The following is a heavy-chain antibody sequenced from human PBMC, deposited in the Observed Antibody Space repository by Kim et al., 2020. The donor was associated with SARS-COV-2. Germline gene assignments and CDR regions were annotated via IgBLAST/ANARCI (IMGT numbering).Heavy chain of an antibody. D-gene: IGHD3-10*01. J-gene: IGHJ4*02. Sequence: LRSRVTISVDTSKNQFSLKLSSVTAADTAVYYCARGAYYYGSGSYSDFDYWGQGTLVTVSS. CDR3: ARGAYYYGSGSYSDFDY. V-gene: IGHV4-34*01.